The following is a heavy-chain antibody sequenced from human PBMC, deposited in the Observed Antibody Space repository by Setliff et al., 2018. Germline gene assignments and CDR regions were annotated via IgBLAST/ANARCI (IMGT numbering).Heavy chain of an antibody. CDR1: GGTFSNIG. D-gene: IGHD2-15*01. J-gene: IGHJ6*03. CDR3: AREKVVVVAATSYHYYMDV. Sequence: ASVKVSCKASGGTFSNIGISWVRQAPGQGLEWMGGIIPLFGTTNYAQEFQGRVTITTDESTNTAYMELSSLRSEDTAMYYCAREKVVVVAATSYHYYMDVWGKGTTVTVSS. CDR2: IIPLFGTT. V-gene: IGHV1-69*05.